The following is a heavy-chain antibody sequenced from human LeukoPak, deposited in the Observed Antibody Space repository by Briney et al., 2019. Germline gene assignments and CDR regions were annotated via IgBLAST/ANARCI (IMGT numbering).Heavy chain of an antibody. Sequence: PGGSLRLSCAASGFTFSSYTMNWVRQAPGKGPEWVSSITSSSSYIYYADSVKGRFTISRDNARNSLYLQMNSLRAEDTALYYCARDGDTVLPRGYYYYMDVWGKGPTVTVSS. D-gene: IGHD4-17*01. CDR2: ITSSSSYI. V-gene: IGHV3-21*01. CDR1: GFTFSSYT. J-gene: IGHJ6*03. CDR3: ARDGDTVLPRGYYYYMDV.